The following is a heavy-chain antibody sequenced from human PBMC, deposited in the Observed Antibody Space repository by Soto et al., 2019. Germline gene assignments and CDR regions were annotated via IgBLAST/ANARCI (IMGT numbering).Heavy chain of an antibody. CDR3: ARDLGGWPDY. CDR2: INASNGNT. CDR1: GYTFTSYD. V-gene: IGHV1-3*01. J-gene: IGHJ4*02. D-gene: IGHD2-15*01. Sequence: GASVKVSCKASGYTFTSYDINWVRQATGQGLEWMGWINASNGNTECSQKFQGRVTITRDTSTSTAYMELSSLRSEDTAVYYCARDLGGWPDYWGQGTLVTVSS.